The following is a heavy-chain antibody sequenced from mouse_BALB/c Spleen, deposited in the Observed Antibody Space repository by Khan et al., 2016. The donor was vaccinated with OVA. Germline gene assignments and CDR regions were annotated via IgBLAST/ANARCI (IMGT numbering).Heavy chain of an antibody. CDR3: ARTKYLARY. J-gene: IGHJ2*01. CDR1: GYSLTRYG. Sequence: QVQLKVSGPGLVAPSQSLSITCTVYGYSLTRYGVHWVRQPPGKGLEWLGLIWAGGSTNYNWALMSRLSISIDNSKSLVFLIMNSLQTDDTALDYCARTKYLARYWGQGTTLTVSS. D-gene: IGHD3-3*01. CDR2: IWAGGST. V-gene: IGHV2-9*02.